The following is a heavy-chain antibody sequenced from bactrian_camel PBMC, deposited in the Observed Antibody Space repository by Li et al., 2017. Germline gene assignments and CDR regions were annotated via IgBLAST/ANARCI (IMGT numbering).Heavy chain of an antibody. D-gene: IGHD2*01. CDR2: VSRDGVI. V-gene: IGHV3-1*01. Sequence: DVQLVESGGGTVQSGGSLRLSCTASGFNFDESDMGWYRQFRGACELVASVSRDGVITYTDSVKGRFTLSKDSAKNTLYLEMNSLNAEDTAMYYCAADGPRSTTRCAAIITYTPRYVGPGTQVTVS. J-gene: IGHJ4*01. CDR1: GFNFDESD.